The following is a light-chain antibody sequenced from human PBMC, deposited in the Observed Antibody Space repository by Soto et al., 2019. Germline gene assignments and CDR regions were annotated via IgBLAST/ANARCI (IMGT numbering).Light chain of an antibody. CDR2: WAS. Sequence: DIVMTQSPDSLAVSLGERATFNCKSSQSVLYSSNNNNYLAWYQQKPGQPPKLLIYWASTRESGVPDRFSGSGSGTDFTLTISSLQAEDVAVYYCQQYYSTPYTFGQGTKLEIK. V-gene: IGKV4-1*01. J-gene: IGKJ2*01. CDR3: QQYYSTPYT. CDR1: QSVLYSSNNNNY.